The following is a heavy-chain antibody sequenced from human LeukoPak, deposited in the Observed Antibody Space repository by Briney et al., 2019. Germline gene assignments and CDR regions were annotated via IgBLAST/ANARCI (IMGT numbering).Heavy chain of an antibody. CDR1: GFTFSSYE. CDR2: ISSSGSTI. D-gene: IGHD3-10*01. J-gene: IGHJ6*02. Sequence: GGSLRLSCAASGFTFSSYEMNWVRQAPGKGLEWVSYISSSGSTIYYADSVKGRFTISRDNAKNSLYLQMNSLRAEDTAVYYCARDSGRATMVRAVHGRYYYYGMDVWGQGTTVTVSS. V-gene: IGHV3-48*03. CDR3: ARDSGRATMVRAVHGRYYYYGMDV.